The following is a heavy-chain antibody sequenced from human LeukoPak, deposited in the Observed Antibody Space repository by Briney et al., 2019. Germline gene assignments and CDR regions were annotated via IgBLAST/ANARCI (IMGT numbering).Heavy chain of an antibody. CDR3: ARGPLGIAAAGGTFQH. Sequence: GGSLRLSCAASGFTFSTYSMNWVRQAPGKGLEWVSSISSSSSSIYYADSVKGRFTISRDNSKNTLYLQMNSLRAEDTAVYYCARGPLGIAAAGGTFQHWGQGTLVTVSS. CDR2: ISSSSSSI. J-gene: IGHJ1*01. CDR1: GFTFSTYS. D-gene: IGHD6-13*01. V-gene: IGHV3-21*04.